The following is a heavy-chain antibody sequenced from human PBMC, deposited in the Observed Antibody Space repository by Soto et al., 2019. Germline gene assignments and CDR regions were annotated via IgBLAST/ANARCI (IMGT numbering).Heavy chain of an antibody. V-gene: IGHV3-33*01. Sequence: GGSLRLSCAASGFTFSSYGMHWVRQAPGKGLEWVAVIWYDGSNKYYADSVKGRFTISRDNSKNTLYLQMNSLRAEDTAVYYCARARVNEPSGIYYGMDVWGQGTTVTVSS. CDR3: ARARVNEPSGIYYGMDV. CDR1: GFTFSSYG. D-gene: IGHD3-10*01. J-gene: IGHJ6*02. CDR2: IWYDGSNK.